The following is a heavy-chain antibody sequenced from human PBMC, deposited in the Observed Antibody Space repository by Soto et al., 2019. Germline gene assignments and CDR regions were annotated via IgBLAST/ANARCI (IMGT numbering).Heavy chain of an antibody. V-gene: IGHV1-69*01. J-gene: IGHJ5*02. CDR3: AREASTSDRYYDIVTGYYTS. CDR1: GGTFGSYA. D-gene: IGHD3-9*01. Sequence: QVQLVQSGAEVKKPGSSVKVSCKASGGTFGSYAISWVRQAPGQGLEWMGGIIPIFGTANYAQKFQGRVTIPADESTSTAYMELSSLRSEDTAVYYCAREASTSDRYYDIVTGYYTSWGQGTLVTVSS. CDR2: IIPIFGTA.